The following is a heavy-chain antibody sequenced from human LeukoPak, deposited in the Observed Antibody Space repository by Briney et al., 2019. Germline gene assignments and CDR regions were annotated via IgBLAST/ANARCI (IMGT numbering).Heavy chain of an antibody. Sequence: GGSLRLSCAASGFTFSSYEMNWVRQAPGKGLEWVSAISGSGGSTYYADSVKGRFTISRDNSKNTLYLQMNSLRAEDTAVYYCAKDLGFGGYAFDIWGQGTMVTVSS. D-gene: IGHD3-10*01. V-gene: IGHV3-23*01. J-gene: IGHJ3*02. CDR1: GFTFSSYE. CDR3: AKDLGFGGYAFDI. CDR2: ISGSGGST.